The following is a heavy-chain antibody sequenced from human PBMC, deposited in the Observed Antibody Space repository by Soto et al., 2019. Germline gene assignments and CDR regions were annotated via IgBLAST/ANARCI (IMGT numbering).Heavy chain of an antibody. V-gene: IGHV4-59*01. CDR3: VRTTATTSIAAAIYYYYSGMEG. J-gene: IGHJ6*04. Sequence: GTSIGYDWRRIRKHPRKGLEWIGYIYYSGSTNYNPSLKSRVTISVDTYKKQFSLKLSSVTAADTAVYYCVRTTATTSIAAAIYYYYSGMEGWGKGTTVTV. CDR1: GTSIGYD. D-gene: IGHD6-6*01. CDR2: IYYSGST.